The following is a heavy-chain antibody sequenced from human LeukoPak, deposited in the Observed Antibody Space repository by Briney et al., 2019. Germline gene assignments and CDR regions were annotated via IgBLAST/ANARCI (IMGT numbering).Heavy chain of an antibody. CDR2: IYYSGST. CDR3: ARETYYYDS. V-gene: IGHV4-59*12. CDR1: GGSISSYY. J-gene: IGHJ4*02. D-gene: IGHD3-22*01. Sequence: KSSETLSLTCTVSGGSISSYYWSWIRQPPGKGLEWIGYIYYSGSTNYNPSLKSRVTISVDTSKNQFSLKLSSVTAADTAVYYCARETYYYDSWGQGTLVTVSS.